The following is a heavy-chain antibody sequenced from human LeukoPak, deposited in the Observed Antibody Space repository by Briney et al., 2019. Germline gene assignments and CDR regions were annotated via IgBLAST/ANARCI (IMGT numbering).Heavy chain of an antibody. Sequence: PGRSLRLSCAGSGFTFGGYGMHWFRQTPGEGLEWVAVIAYDGSRAFYADSVKGRFTISRDNSKNTMSVQMDDMRAEDPAVYYCTSYNNDYFDYWGQGTLVTVSS. V-gene: IGHV3-33*03. D-gene: IGHD1-14*01. J-gene: IGHJ4*02. CDR3: TSYNNDYFDY. CDR2: IAYDGSRA. CDR1: GFTFGGYG.